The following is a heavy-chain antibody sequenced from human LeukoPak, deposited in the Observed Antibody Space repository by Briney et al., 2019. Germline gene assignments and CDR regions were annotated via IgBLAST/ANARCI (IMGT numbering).Heavy chain of an antibody. CDR2: IYYSGST. Sequence: PSETLSLTCNVSGDSISSYYWSWIRQPPGKGLEWIGYIYYSGSTNYNPSLNSRVTISVDTSKNQFSLKLSSVTAAETAVYYCARGSPNYGSGSYLPYWGQGTLVTVSS. CDR3: ARGSPNYGSGSYLPY. D-gene: IGHD3-10*01. V-gene: IGHV4-59*01. CDR1: GDSISSYY. J-gene: IGHJ4*02.